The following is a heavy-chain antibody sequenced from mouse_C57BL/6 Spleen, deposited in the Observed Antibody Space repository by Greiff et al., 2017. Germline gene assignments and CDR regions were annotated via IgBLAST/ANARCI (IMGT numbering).Heavy chain of an antibody. V-gene: IGHV1-74*01. D-gene: IGHD2-4*01. Sequence: QVQLQQPGAELVKPGASVKVSCKASGYTFTSYWMHWVKQRPGQGLEWIGRIHPSDSDTNYNQKFKGKATLTVDKASSTTYMQLSSLTSEDSAVYDYEIGNDYTYAMDYWGQGTSVTVSS. CDR2: IHPSDSDT. CDR3: EIGNDYTYAMDY. J-gene: IGHJ4*01. CDR1: GYTFTSYW.